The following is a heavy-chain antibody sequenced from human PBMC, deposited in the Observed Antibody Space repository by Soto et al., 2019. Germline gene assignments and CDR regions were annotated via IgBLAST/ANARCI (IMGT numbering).Heavy chain of an antibody. CDR3: AREGELLLFYYYGMDV. J-gene: IGHJ6*02. V-gene: IGHV3-33*01. Sequence: QVQLVESGGGVVQPGRSLRLSCAASGFTFSSYGMHWVRQAPGKGLEWVAVIWYDGSNKYYADSVKGRFTISRDNSKNTLYLQMNSLRAEDTAVYSCAREGELLLFYYYGMDVWGQGTTVTVSS. CDR1: GFTFSSYG. D-gene: IGHD1-26*01. CDR2: IWYDGSNK.